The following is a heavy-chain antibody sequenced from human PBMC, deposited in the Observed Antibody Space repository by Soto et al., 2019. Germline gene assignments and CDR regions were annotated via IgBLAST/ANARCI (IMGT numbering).Heavy chain of an antibody. CDR1: GFTFSSYG. J-gene: IGHJ6*02. Sequence: PGGSLRLSCAASGFTFSSYGMHWVRQAPGKGLEWVAVISYDGSNKYYADSVKGRFTISRDNSKNTLYLQMNSLRAEDTAVYYCAKGDIAVVPAFVGMDVWGQGTTVTVSS. D-gene: IGHD2-2*01. CDR2: ISYDGSNK. V-gene: IGHV3-30*18. CDR3: AKGDIAVVPAFVGMDV.